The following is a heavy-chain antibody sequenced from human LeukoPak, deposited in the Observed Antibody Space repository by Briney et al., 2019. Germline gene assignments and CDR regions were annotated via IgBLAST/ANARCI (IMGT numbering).Heavy chain of an antibody. J-gene: IGHJ4*02. CDR2: IKQTGSER. D-gene: IGHD4-23*01. CDR3: ARESVPCAPGGDY. V-gene: IGHV3-7*01. CDR1: GFPFSIYW. Sequence: GGSLRLSCAASGFPFSIYWMTWVRQAPGKGLEWVANIKQTGSERNYLDSVKGRFTISRDNAKNSLYLQMNSLRAEDTAVYYCARESVPCAPGGDYWGQGTLVTVSS.